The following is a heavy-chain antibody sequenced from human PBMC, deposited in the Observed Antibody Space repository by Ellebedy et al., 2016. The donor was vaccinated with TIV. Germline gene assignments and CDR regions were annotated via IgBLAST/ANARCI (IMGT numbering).Heavy chain of an antibody. V-gene: IGHV4-59*04. Sequence: MPSETLSLTCTVSGGSINSYYWSWIRQSPGKGLEWIGNIYYSGTSYYNPSLKSRVTMLVDTSSNQFPLNLSSVTAADTAVYYCARGHGSGSYFDWYFDSWGRGTLVIVSS. J-gene: IGHJ2*01. D-gene: IGHD3-10*01. CDR3: ARGHGSGSYFDWYFDS. CDR1: GGSINSYY. CDR2: IYYSGTS.